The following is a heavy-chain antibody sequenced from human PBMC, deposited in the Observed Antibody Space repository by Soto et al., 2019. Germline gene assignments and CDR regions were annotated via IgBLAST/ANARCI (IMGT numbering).Heavy chain of an antibody. CDR2: IYYSGST. J-gene: IGHJ5*02. D-gene: IGHD3-10*01. CDR3: ARHGSGSYYNNWFDP. Sequence: SETLSLTCTVAGGSISSSSYYWGWIRQPPGKGLEWIGSIYYSGSTYYNPSLKSRVTISVDTSKNQFSLKLSSVTAADTAFYYCARHGSGSYYNNWFDPWGQGTQVTVS. CDR1: GGSISSSSYY. V-gene: IGHV4-39*01.